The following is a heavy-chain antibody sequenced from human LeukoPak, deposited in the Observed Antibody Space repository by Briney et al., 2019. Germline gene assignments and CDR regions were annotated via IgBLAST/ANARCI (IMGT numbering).Heavy chain of an antibody. Sequence: PSETLSLTCTVSGGSISSSSYYWGWIRQPPGKGLEWIGSIYYSGSTYYNPSLKSRVTISVDTSKNQFSLKLSSVTAADTAVYYCARVQIHYYDSSGIDYWGQGTLVTVSS. D-gene: IGHD3-22*01. CDR2: IYYSGST. J-gene: IGHJ4*02. CDR3: ARVQIHYYDSSGIDY. V-gene: IGHV4-39*07. CDR1: GGSISSSSYY.